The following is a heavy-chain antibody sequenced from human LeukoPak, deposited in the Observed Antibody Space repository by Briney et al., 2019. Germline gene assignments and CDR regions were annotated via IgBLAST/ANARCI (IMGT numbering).Heavy chain of an antibody. CDR3: ARGPLGDFWSGKPTPGLMDV. Sequence: SSETLSLTCAVYGGSFSGYYWSWIRQPPGTGLEWIGEINHSGSTTYNPSLNSRVTISVDTSKIQFSLKLSSVAAADTAVYYCARGPLGDFWSGKPTPGLMDVWGKGTTVTVSS. D-gene: IGHD3-3*01. J-gene: IGHJ6*04. CDR1: GGSFSGYY. CDR2: INHSGST. V-gene: IGHV4-34*01.